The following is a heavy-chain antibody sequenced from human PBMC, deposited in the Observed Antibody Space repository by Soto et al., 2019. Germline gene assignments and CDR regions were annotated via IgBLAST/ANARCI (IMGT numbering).Heavy chain of an antibody. J-gene: IGHJ6*02. V-gene: IGHV1-69*12. D-gene: IGHD6-19*01. CDR3: AKGAVAGTPTCYYYYGMDV. Sequence: QVQLLQSGAEVKKPGSSVRVSCEASGGTFRTYAISWVRQAPGQGLEWMGEIIPIFGTVNYAQKFQGRVTITADESTTTVYMDLRSLRSEDTAVYYCAKGAVAGTPTCYYYYGMDVWGQETTVTVSS. CDR1: GGTFRTYA. CDR2: IIPIFGTV.